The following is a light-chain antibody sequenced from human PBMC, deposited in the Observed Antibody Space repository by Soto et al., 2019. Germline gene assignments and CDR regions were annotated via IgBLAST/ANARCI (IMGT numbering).Light chain of an antibody. V-gene: IGKV1-33*01. CDR2: NAS. Sequence: DIQMTQSPSSLSASVGDRVTITCQASRDISVYLNWYQQKPGKPPKLLVYNASTLQTGAPSRFXGGGSVTHFTFTISSLQPEDFATYYCQQYDNLPPYTFGQGTKVEL. CDR1: RDISVY. CDR3: QQYDNLPPYT. J-gene: IGKJ2*01.